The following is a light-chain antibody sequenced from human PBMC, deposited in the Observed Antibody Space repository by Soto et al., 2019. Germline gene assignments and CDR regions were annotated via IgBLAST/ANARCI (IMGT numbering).Light chain of an antibody. CDR3: KSYDGRNTYV. CDR2: EVV. J-gene: IGLJ1*01. Sequence: QSGLTQPPSASGSPGQSVTISCTGTKNDIGVYDFVSWYQHHPGKAPRLIIYEVVQRPSGVPDRFSGSKSGNTASLTVSGLQPADEADYSCKSYDGRNTYVFGSGTKVTV. V-gene: IGLV2-8*01. CDR1: KNDIGVYDF.